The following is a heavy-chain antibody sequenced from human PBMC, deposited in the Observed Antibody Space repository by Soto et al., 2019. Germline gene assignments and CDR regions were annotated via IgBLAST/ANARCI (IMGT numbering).Heavy chain of an antibody. CDR3: AHRVLRTVFGLVTTTAIYFDF. J-gene: IGHJ4*02. D-gene: IGHD3-3*01. Sequence: QITLNESGPTQVKPRQTLTLTCTFSGFSLTTSGVGLGWIRQSPGKAPEWLALIYWDDDKRYSTSLKSRLTITKDTSKNQVVLTMADLDPADTATYYCAHRVLRTVFGLVTTTAIYFDFWGQGTPVAVSS. CDR2: IYWDDDK. CDR1: GFSLTTSGVG. V-gene: IGHV2-5*02.